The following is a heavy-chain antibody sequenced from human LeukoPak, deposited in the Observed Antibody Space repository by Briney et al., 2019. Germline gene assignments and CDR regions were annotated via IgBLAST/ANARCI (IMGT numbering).Heavy chain of an antibody. J-gene: IGHJ5*02. V-gene: IGHV4-34*01. D-gene: IGHD6-13*01. Sequence: SETLSLTCAVYGGSFSGYYWSWIRLPPGKGLEWIGEITHSGSTHYNPSLKSRVAISVDTSKNQFSLKLSSVTAADTAVYHCARWSAALPKMFDPWGQGTLVTVSS. CDR1: GGSFSGYY. CDR3: ARWSAALPKMFDP. CDR2: ITHSGST.